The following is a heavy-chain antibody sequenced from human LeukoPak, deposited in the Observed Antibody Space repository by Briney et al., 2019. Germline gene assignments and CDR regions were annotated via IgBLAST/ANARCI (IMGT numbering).Heavy chain of an antibody. CDR3: ARDGSYSGSYSP. CDR1: GFTVSSNY. D-gene: IGHD1-26*01. CDR2: IYSGGST. V-gene: IGHV3-53*01. J-gene: IGHJ5*02. Sequence: AGGSLRPSCAASGFTVSSNYMSWVRQAPGKGLEWVSVIYSGGSTYYADSVKGRFTISRDNSKNTLYLQMNSLRAEDTAVYYCARDGSYSGSYSPWGQGTLVTVSS.